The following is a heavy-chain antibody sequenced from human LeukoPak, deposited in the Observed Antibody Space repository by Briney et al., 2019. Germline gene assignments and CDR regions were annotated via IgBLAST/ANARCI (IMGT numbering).Heavy chain of an antibody. Sequence: ALVKVSCTASGGTFTSYGVSWVRQAPGQGLEWMGGIIPMFGTANYAQKFQGRITITADESTSTAYMELNSLRSEDTAVYYCARDNLEYSYGQYTAFDIWGQGTMVTVSS. D-gene: IGHD5-18*01. J-gene: IGHJ3*02. V-gene: IGHV1-69*13. CDR2: IIPMFGTA. CDR1: GGTFTSYG. CDR3: ARDNLEYSYGQYTAFDI.